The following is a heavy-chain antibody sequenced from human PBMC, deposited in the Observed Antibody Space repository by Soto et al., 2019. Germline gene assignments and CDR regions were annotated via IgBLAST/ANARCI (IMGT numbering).Heavy chain of an antibody. V-gene: IGHV3-23*01. CDR1: GFTFSNYA. J-gene: IGHJ4*02. CDR3: AGGGSSRHNGMYS. Sequence: PGESLKISCAASGFTFSNYAMNGVRHAPGKGLGWVSIIGGIGQYTFYEDSVRGLFTFSRDNSKNMLYLVMNNLRAEDTAMYFGAGGGSSRHNGMYSWGPGTPVTVSS. CDR2: IGGIGQYT. D-gene: IGHD6-13*01.